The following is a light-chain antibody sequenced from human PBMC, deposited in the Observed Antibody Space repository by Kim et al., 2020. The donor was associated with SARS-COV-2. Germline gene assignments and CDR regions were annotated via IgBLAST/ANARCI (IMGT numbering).Light chain of an antibody. J-gene: IGKJ3*01. CDR1: QSVSSNY. V-gene: IGKV3-20*01. CDR3: QQYGSLPFT. CDR2: GAS. Sequence: SPGGRATLACRASQSVSSNYLTWYQQKPGQAPRLLIYGASTRATGIPDKFAGSGSGTDFTLTISRLEPEDFAVYYCQQYGSLPFTFGPGTKVDIK.